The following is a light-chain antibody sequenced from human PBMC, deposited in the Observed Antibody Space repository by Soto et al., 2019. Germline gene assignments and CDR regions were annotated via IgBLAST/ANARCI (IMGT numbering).Light chain of an antibody. V-gene: IGKV1-5*03. Sequence: DIQMTQSPSTLSASVGYRVTITCRASQSISTWLAWYQQKPGKAPKLLIYKASNLESGVPSRFSGSGSGTEFTLTISGLKPDDFATYYCQQFNSYCTFGQGTKVDIK. CDR2: KAS. CDR1: QSISTW. CDR3: QQFNSYCT. J-gene: IGKJ1*01.